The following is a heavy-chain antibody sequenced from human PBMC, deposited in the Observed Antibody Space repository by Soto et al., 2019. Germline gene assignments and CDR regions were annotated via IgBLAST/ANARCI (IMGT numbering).Heavy chain of an antibody. D-gene: IGHD6-19*01. CDR2: IIPNSGGT. Sequence: ASVKVSCKASGGTFSSYAISWVRQAPGQGLEWMGGIIPNSGGTNYAQKFQGWVTMTRDTSISTAYMELSRLRSDDTAVYYCARESVAVAGRYYYYYYGMDVWGQGTTVTVSS. V-gene: IGHV1-2*04. J-gene: IGHJ6*02. CDR1: GGTFSSYA. CDR3: ARESVAVAGRYYYYYYGMDV.